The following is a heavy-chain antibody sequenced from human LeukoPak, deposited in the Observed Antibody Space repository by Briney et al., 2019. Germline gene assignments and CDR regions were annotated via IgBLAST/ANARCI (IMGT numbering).Heavy chain of an antibody. J-gene: IGHJ5*02. CDR3: AKDLSVHYDTRGLVP. CDR2: ISYDGSDE. CDR1: RFTFSGYG. D-gene: IGHD3-22*01. V-gene: IGHV3-30*18. Sequence: SLRLSCEASRFTFSGYGMHWVRQAPGKGLEWVTLISYDGSDEYYTETVKRRFTISRENYKNTVYLQMNSLRAEDTAVYFCAKDLSVHYDTRGLVPWGQGNPGTVSS.